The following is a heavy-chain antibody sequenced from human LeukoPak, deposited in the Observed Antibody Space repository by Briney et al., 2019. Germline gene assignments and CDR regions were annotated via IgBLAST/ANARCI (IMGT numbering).Heavy chain of an antibody. J-gene: IGHJ3*02. CDR3: ARAAAAPDAFDI. Sequence: GGSLRLSCAASGFTFSSYSMNWVRQAPGKGLEWVSSISSSSSCIYYADSVKGRFTISRDNAKNSLYLQMNSLRAEDTAVYYCARAAAAPDAFDIWGQGTMVTVSS. CDR2: ISSSSSCI. D-gene: IGHD6-25*01. CDR1: GFTFSSYS. V-gene: IGHV3-21*01.